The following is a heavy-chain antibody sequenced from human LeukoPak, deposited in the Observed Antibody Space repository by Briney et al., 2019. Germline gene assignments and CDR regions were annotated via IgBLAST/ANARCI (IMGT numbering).Heavy chain of an antibody. Sequence: TSETLSLTCTVSGGSITSGDYYWNWVRQPPGKGLEWIGNLNFRGSLFYHPSLKSRVTMSADPSQNQFSLRLMSVTAADTAVYYCATRTYRAHFDHRGQGTLVTVSS. CDR2: LNFRGSL. CDR1: GGSITSGDYY. V-gene: IGHV4-39*01. CDR3: ATRTYRAHFDH. J-gene: IGHJ4*02. D-gene: IGHD4/OR15-4a*01.